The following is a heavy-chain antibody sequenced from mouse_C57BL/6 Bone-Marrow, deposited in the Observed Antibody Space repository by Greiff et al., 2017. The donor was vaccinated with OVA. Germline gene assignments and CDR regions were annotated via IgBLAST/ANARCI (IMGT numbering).Heavy chain of an antibody. CDR2: IDPENGDT. D-gene: IGHD2-10*01. Sequence: EVKLVESGAELVRPGASVKLSCTASGFNIKDDYMPWVRQSPEQGLEWVGWIDPENGDTEYASKFQGQATITADTSSNTAYLQLSSLTSEDTAVYYCTSYCGNLDSDRGQGTSVTFAS. CDR1: GFNIKDDY. V-gene: IGHV14-4*01. CDR3: TSYCGNLDSD. J-gene: IGHJ4*01.